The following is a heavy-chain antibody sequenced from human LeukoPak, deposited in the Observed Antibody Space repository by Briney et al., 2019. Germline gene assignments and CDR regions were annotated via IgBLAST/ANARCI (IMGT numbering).Heavy chain of an antibody. V-gene: IGHV3-33*01. D-gene: IGHD3-9*01. CDR3: ATQLRYFDWLPLGY. J-gene: IGHJ4*02. CDR2: IWYDGSNK. CDR1: GFTFSSYG. Sequence: GGSLRLSCAASGFTFSSYGMHWVRQAPGKGLEWVAVIWYDGSNKYYADSVKGRFTISRDNSKNTLYLQMNSLRAEDTAVYYCATQLRYFDWLPLGYWGRGTLVTVSS.